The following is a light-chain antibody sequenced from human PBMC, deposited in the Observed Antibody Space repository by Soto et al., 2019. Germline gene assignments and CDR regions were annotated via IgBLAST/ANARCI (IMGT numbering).Light chain of an antibody. Sequence: DIQMTQSPSTLSASLGDRVTITSRASQSISSWLAWYQQKPGKAPKLLINKASSLESGVPSRFSGSGSGTEFTLTISSLQPDDFATYYCQHFNSYPWTFGQGTKVDIK. J-gene: IGKJ1*01. CDR2: KAS. V-gene: IGKV1-5*03. CDR3: QHFNSYPWT. CDR1: QSISSW.